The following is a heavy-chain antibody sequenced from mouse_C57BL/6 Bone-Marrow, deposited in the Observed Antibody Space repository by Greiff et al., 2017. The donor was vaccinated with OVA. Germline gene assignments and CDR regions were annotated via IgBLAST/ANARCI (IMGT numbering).Heavy chain of an antibody. CDR3: ASFYDGYPRAMDY. CDR1: GFTFSDYY. CDR2: ISNGGGST. D-gene: IGHD2-3*01. Sequence: EVKVVESGGGLVQPGGSLKLSCAASGFTFSDYYMYWVRQTPEKRLEWVAYISNGGGSTYYPDTVKGRFTISRDNANNTLYLQMSRLKSEDTAMYYCASFYDGYPRAMDYWGQGTSVTVSS. J-gene: IGHJ4*01. V-gene: IGHV5-12*01.